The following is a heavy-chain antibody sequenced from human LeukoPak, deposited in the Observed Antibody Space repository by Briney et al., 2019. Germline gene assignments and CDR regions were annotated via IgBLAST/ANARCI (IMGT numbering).Heavy chain of an antibody. Sequence: GSLRLSCSASGFTFSNFFMRWVRQAPGKGLEYVSSISADGGSTFYADSVKGRFTVSRDNSMNTLYLQMSSLRVEDTAVYYCVKDLIGTYAFDYWGQGTLVTVSS. J-gene: IGHJ4*02. CDR3: VKDLIGTYAFDY. D-gene: IGHD1-26*01. CDR1: GFTFSNFF. V-gene: IGHV3-64D*08. CDR2: ISADGGST.